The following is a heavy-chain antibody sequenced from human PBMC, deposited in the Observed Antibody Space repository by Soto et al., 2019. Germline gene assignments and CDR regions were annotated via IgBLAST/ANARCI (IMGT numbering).Heavy chain of an antibody. CDR3: ARVPWKWFGELGDY. CDR1: GFTFSSYG. J-gene: IGHJ4*02. Sequence: GGSLRLSCAASGFTFSSYGMHWVRQAPGKGLEWVAVIWYDGSNKYYADSVKGRFTISRDNSKNTLYLQMNSLRAEDTAVYYCARVPWKWFGELGDYWGQGTLVTVSS. V-gene: IGHV3-33*01. CDR2: IWYDGSNK. D-gene: IGHD3-10*01.